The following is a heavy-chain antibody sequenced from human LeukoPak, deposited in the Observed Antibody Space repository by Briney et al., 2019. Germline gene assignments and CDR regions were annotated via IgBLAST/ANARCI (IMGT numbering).Heavy chain of an antibody. Sequence: SETLSLTCAVSGGSISSGGYSWSWIRQPPGKGLEWIGYIYHSGSTYYNPSLKSRVTISVDRSKNQFSLKLSSVTAADTAVYYCASSITGTTPFDYWGQGTLVTVSS. J-gene: IGHJ4*02. CDR2: IYHSGST. CDR1: GGSISSGGYS. CDR3: ASSITGTTPFDY. D-gene: IGHD1-20*01. V-gene: IGHV4-30-2*01.